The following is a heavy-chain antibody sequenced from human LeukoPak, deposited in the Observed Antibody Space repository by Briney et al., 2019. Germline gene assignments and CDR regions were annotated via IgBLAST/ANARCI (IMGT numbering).Heavy chain of an antibody. CDR1: GGSLNNYY. CDR3: ARTRPPAGPQYYYGMDV. V-gene: IGHV4-4*09. J-gene: IGHJ6*02. Sequence: SETLSLTCTVSGGSLNNYYWSWVRQSPGEGLEWIGYKYTTGSSNYSPSLMGRVTISEDMAQNQISLRLTSVTAADTAVYYCARTRPPAGPQYYYGMDVWSQGTPVTVSS. CDR2: KYTTGSS. D-gene: IGHD2-2*01.